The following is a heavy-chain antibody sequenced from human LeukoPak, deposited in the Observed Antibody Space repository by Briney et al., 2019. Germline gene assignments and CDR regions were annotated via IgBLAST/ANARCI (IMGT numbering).Heavy chain of an antibody. D-gene: IGHD2-21*01. V-gene: IGHV4-39*01. CDR1: GGSINRSSYY. Sequence: KTSETLSLTCTVSGGSINRSSYYWAWIRQPPGKGMEWIGSMHPSESTYYNPSLRSRVTISVDTSKNQFPLSLTSVTAADRAVYYCARQPPYSSTFDVWGQGTMVSVSS. CDR2: MHPSEST. CDR3: ARQPPYSSTFDV. J-gene: IGHJ3*01.